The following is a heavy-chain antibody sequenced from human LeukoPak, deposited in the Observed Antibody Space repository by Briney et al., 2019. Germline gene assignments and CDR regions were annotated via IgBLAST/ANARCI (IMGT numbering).Heavy chain of an antibody. CDR3: ARDFQDSDSTSYLNDAFDL. V-gene: IGHV3-21*01. D-gene: IGHD3-22*01. CDR2: ISLSSSYI. CDR1: GFSFSRHT. J-gene: IGHJ3*01. Sequence: PGGSLRLSCAASGFSFSRHTMNWVRQAPGKGLEWVSSISLSSSYIYYADSVKGRFTISRDNAKNSLYLQMNSLRAEDTAVYFCARDFQDSDSTSYLNDAFDLWGQGTMVTVSS.